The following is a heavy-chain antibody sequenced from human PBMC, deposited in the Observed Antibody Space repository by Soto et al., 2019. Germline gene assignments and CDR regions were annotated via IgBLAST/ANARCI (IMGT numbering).Heavy chain of an antibody. D-gene: IGHD3-3*01. CDR1: GFSLSTSGVG. J-gene: IGHJ5*02. CDR2: IYWDDDK. Sequence: QITLKESGPTLVKPTQTLTLTCTFSGFSLSTSGVGVGWIRQPPGKALEWLALIYWDDDKRYSPSLKSRLTITKDTYKNQVVLTMTNMDPVDTATYYCAHRRNRVYYDFGRNWFDPWGQGTLVTVSS. V-gene: IGHV2-5*02. CDR3: AHRRNRVYYDFGRNWFDP.